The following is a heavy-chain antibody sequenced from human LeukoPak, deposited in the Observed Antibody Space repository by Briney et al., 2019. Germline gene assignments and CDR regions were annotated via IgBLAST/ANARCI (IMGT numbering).Heavy chain of an antibody. V-gene: IGHV3-33*06. CDR1: GFMFSRLG. J-gene: IGHJ6*03. CDR3: AKEGDQFRGYLDA. CDR2: IWHDGSVE. D-gene: IGHD3-16*01. Sequence: GGSLRLSXTASGFMFSRLGMQWVRQAPGEGLEWVAMIWHDGSVEEYADSVKGRFTISRDNSQNTLYLQMNSLRDDDTAVYYCAKEGDQFRGYLDAWGKGTTVTVSS.